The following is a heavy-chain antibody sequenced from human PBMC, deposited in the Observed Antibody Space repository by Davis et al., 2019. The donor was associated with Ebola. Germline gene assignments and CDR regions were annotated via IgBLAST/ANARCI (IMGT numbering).Heavy chain of an antibody. V-gene: IGHV1-69*13. CDR2: IIPIFGTA. D-gene: IGHD1/OR15-1a*01. CDR3: ATDLNNHFDY. CDR1: GGTFSSYA. J-gene: IGHJ4*02. Sequence: AASVKVSCKASGGTFSSYAISWVRQAPGQGLEWMGGIIPIFGTANYAQKFQGRVTITADESTSTAYMELSSLRSEDTAVYYCATDLNNHFDYWGQGTLVTVSS.